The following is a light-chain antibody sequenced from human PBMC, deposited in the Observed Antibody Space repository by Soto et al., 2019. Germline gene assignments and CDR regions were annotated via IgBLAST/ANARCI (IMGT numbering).Light chain of an antibody. CDR2: GTS. J-gene: IGKJ2*02. Sequence: AIQMTQSPSSLSVSVGDRVTITCRASQDIRNDLGWYKQKPGKAPKLLIYGTSNLQSGVPSRFSGSGSGTDFTLTISSLQPEDFVIYYCLQDYIYPCTFGQGTKLEIK. V-gene: IGKV1-6*01. CDR3: LQDYIYPCT. CDR1: QDIRND.